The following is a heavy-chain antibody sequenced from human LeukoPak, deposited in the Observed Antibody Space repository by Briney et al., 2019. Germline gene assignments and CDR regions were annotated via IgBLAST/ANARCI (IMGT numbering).Heavy chain of an antibody. CDR3: AKSHAPGWSGRTPSFDI. CDR1: GFTFSSYG. V-gene: IGHV3-30*02. Sequence: GGSLRLSCAASGFTFSSYGMHWVRQAPGKGLEWVAFIRYDGSNKYYADSVKGRFTISRDNSKNTLYLQMNSLRAEDTAVYYCAKSHAPGWSGRTPSFDIWGQGTMVTVSS. D-gene: IGHD3-3*01. J-gene: IGHJ3*02. CDR2: IRYDGSNK.